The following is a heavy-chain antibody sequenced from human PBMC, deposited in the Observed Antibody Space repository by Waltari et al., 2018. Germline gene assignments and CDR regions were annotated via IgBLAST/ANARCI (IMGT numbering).Heavy chain of an antibody. J-gene: IGHJ5*02. V-gene: IGHV1-69*09. CDR1: GGTFSSYA. CDR3: ARDRGITIFGVANNWFDP. D-gene: IGHD3-3*01. CDR2: IIPSLGIA. Sequence: QVQLVQSGAEVKKPGSSVKVSCKASGGTFSSYAISWVRQAPGPGLEWMGRIIPSLGIATDAQKVQGRVTITADKSTSTAYMELSSLRSEDTAVYYCARDRGITIFGVANNWFDPWGQGTLVTVSS.